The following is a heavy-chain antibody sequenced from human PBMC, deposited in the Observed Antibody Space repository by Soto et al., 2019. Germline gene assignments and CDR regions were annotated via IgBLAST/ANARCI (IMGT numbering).Heavy chain of an antibody. CDR1: GFTFSNYW. Sequence: EVQLVESGGGLVQPGGSLRLSCAVSGFTFSNYWMHWVRQAPGKGLVWVSRIKNDASSIGYLDSVRGRFTISRDNAKNTLYLQMNSLRVEDTAVYYCARDPFFLVGSAVHGMDVWGQGTTVTVSS. D-gene: IGHD1-26*01. CDR2: IKNDASSI. V-gene: IGHV3-74*01. CDR3: ARDPFFLVGSAVHGMDV. J-gene: IGHJ6*02.